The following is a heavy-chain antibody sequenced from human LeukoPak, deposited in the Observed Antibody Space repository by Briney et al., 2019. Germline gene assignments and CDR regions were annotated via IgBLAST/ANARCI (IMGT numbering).Heavy chain of an antibody. CDR2: IKSKIEGGTT. D-gene: IGHD1-1*01. CDR1: GFTFSDAW. V-gene: IGHV3-15*01. J-gene: IGHJ6*02. Sequence: GGSLRLSRAASGFTFSDAWMSWVRQAPGEGRECVCRIKSKIEGGTTDYAAPVKGRFTISRDDSKNTLYLRMNSLKTEDTAIYYCTIDQGYPVDVWGQGTTVTVSS. CDR3: TIDQGYPVDV.